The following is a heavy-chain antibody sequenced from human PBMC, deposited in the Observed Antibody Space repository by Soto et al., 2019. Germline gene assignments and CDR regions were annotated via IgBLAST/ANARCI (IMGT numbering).Heavy chain of an antibody. D-gene: IGHD1-1*01. J-gene: IGHJ4*02. V-gene: IGHV3-30*18. CDR2: ISYDGGNK. CDR1: GFTFSSYG. CDR3: AKSTSPCGTGTVFDY. Sequence: GSLRLSCAASGFTFSSYGMHWVRQAPGKGLEWVAVISYDGGNKYYADSVKGRFTISRDNSKNTLYLQMNSLRAEDTAVYYCAKSTSPCGTGTVFDYWGQGTLVTVSS.